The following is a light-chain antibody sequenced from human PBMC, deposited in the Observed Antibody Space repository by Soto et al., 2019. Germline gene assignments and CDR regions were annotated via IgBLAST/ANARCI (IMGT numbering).Light chain of an antibody. CDR1: QRVDTY. J-gene: IGKJ5*01. CDR3: QQRSNWPPIT. Sequence: IVLTQSPATLSLSPGERATLSCRASQRVDTYLACYQHKPGQAPRLLIYNAYNRATIIPARFSGSGSGTAFTLTISSLEPEDFAFYYCQQRSNWPPITFGQGTRLEIK. V-gene: IGKV3-11*01. CDR2: NAY.